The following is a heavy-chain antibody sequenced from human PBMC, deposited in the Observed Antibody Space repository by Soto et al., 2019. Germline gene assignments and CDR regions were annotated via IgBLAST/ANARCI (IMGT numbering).Heavy chain of an antibody. Sequence: EVQLLESGGGLVQPGGSLRLSCAASGVTFSSYAMSWVRQAPGQGLEWVSAISGSGGSTYYADSVKGRFTISRDNSKNTRFLQMNSLRAEDTAVYYCAKKVAGSEPFQHWGQGTLVTVSS. D-gene: IGHD6-19*01. CDR1: GVTFSSYA. V-gene: IGHV3-23*01. CDR2: ISGSGGST. J-gene: IGHJ1*01. CDR3: AKKVAGSEPFQH.